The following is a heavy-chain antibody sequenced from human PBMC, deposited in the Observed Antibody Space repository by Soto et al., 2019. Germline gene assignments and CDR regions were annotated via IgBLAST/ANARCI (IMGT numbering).Heavy chain of an antibody. CDR2: ISWNSGSI. D-gene: IGHD6-13*01. J-gene: IGHJ4*02. V-gene: IGHV3-9*01. CDR3: AKGTSPRIAAAGTGLDY. CDR1: GFTFDDYA. Sequence: EVQLVESGGGLVQPGRSLRLSCAASGFTFDDYAMHWVRQAPGKGLEWVSGISWNSGSIGYADSVKGRFTISRDNAKNSLYLQMNSLRAEDTALYYCAKGTSPRIAAAGTGLDYWGQGTLFTVSS.